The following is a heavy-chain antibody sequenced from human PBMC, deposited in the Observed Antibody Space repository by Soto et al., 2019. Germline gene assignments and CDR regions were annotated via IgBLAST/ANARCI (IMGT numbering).Heavy chain of an antibody. Sequence: GGSLRLSCAASGFIFSNSAMSWVRQAPGKGLEWVSAISGSGGSTYYADSVKGRFTISRDNSKNTLYLQMNSLRAEDTAVYYCAKWGLVVEMATMSYFDYWGQGTLVTVSS. J-gene: IGHJ4*02. CDR1: GFIFSNSA. CDR3: AKWGLVVEMATMSYFDY. D-gene: IGHD5-12*01. V-gene: IGHV3-23*01. CDR2: ISGSGGST.